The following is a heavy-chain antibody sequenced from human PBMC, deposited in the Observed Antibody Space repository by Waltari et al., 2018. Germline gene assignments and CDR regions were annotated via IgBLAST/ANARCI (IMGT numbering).Heavy chain of an antibody. V-gene: IGHV3-48*04. CDR1: GFSFPNYT. Sequence: ELQLVESAGDWVQPGWSPRLYCASSGFSFPNYTMNWVRQAPGKGLEWVSYITGSGSTKFYGDAVKGRFTISRDNAKNSLYLQMDSLRVEDTAIYYCAREDYYGSGSVDYWGQGTLVTVSS. CDR2: ITGSGSTK. J-gene: IGHJ4*02. CDR3: AREDYYGSGSVDY. D-gene: IGHD3-10*01.